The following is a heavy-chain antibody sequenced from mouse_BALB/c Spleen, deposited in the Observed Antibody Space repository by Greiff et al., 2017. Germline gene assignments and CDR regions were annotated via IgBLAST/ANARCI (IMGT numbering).Heavy chain of an antibody. D-gene: IGHD2-3*01. J-gene: IGHJ1*01. CDR2: ISSGGST. CDR3: ARGDGYYVGWYFDV. CDR1: GFTFSSYA. V-gene: IGHV5-6-5*01. Sequence: EVKLVESGGGLVKPGGSLKLSCAASGFTFSSYAMSWVRQTPEKRLEWVASISSGGSTYYPDSVKGRFTISRDNARNILYLQMSSLRSEDTAMYYCARGDGYYVGWYFDVWGAGTTVTVSS.